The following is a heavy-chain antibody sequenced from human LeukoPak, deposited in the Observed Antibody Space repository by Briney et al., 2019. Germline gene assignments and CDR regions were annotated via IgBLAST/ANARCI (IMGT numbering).Heavy chain of an antibody. J-gene: IGHJ4*02. V-gene: IGHV6-1*01. Sequence: SQTLSLTCAISGDSVSSNSATRNWIRQSPSRGLEWLGRTYYRSKWYNDYALSVKSRITINPDTSKNKFSLQFNSVTTEDTAVYYSARAGYSSSWYVCNYWGQGTLVTVSS. CDR1: GDSVSSNSAT. CDR2: TYYRSKWYN. CDR3: ARAGYSSSWYVCNY. D-gene: IGHD6-13*01.